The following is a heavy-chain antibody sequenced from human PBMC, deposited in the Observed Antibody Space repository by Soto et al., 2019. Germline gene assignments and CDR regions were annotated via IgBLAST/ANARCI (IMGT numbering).Heavy chain of an antibody. Sequence: EVQLLESGGGLVQPGGSLRLSCAASGFTFFSYAMTWVRQAPGRGLEWVSGISGSGGSTDYADSVKGRFTISRDNSKNTLYLQTNSLRAEDTAVYFCATPIGKEHCSGGSCYSGGDYWGQGTLVTVSS. CDR3: ATPIGKEHCSGGSCYSGGDY. V-gene: IGHV3-23*01. CDR2: ISGSGGST. CDR1: GFTFFSYA. D-gene: IGHD2-15*01. J-gene: IGHJ4*02.